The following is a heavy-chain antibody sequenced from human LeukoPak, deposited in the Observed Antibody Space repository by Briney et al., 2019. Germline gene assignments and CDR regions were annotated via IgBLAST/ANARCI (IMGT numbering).Heavy chain of an antibody. J-gene: IGHJ5*02. Sequence: SETLSLTCTVSGGSISSYYWSWIRQPPGKGLEWIGYIYYSGSTNYNPSLKSRVTISVDTSKNQFSLKLSSVTAADTAVYYCVGSGYDNWFDPWGQGTLVTVSS. CDR1: GGSISSYY. CDR2: IYYSGST. D-gene: IGHD5-12*01. V-gene: IGHV4-59*01. CDR3: VGSGYDNWFDP.